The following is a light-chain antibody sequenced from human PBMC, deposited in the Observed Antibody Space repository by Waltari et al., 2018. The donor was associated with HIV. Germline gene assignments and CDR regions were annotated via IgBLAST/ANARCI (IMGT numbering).Light chain of an antibody. Sequence: QSALTQPASVSGSPGQSITISCTGTSSSVGGYNYVYWYQQHPGKAPKLMIYEVSNRPSGVSNRFSGSKSGNTASLTISGLQAEDEADYYCSSYTSSSTRVVFGGGTKLTVL. J-gene: IGLJ2*01. CDR2: EVS. CDR1: SSSVGGYNY. CDR3: SSYTSSSTRVV. V-gene: IGLV2-14*01.